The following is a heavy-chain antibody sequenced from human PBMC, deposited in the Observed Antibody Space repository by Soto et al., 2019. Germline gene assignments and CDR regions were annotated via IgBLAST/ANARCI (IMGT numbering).Heavy chain of an antibody. J-gene: IGHJ6*02. CDR1: GFTFSSYG. CDR2: ISNDGSKK. CDR3: ARVDYLRIPDYGMDV. Sequence: PGGSLRLSCAASGFTFSSYGMHWVRQAPGKGLEWVAVISNDGSKKYYADSVKGRFTISRDNSKNTLYLQMNSLRAEDTAVYDCARVDYLRIPDYGMDVWGQGTTVTVSS. V-gene: IGHV3-30*03. D-gene: IGHD4-17*01.